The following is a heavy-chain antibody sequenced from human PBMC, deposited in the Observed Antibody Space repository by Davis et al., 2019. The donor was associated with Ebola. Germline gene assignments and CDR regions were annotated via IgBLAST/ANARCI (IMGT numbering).Heavy chain of an antibody. Sequence: GESLKISCAASGFTFSSYAMSWVRQAPGKGLEWVSAISGSGGSTYYADSVKGRFTISRDNSKNTLYLQMNSLRAEDTVVYCCAREAYYYDSSGYYSHFDYWGQGTLVTVSS. D-gene: IGHD3-22*01. V-gene: IGHV3-23*01. CDR3: AREAYYYDSSGYYSHFDY. CDR1: GFTFSSYA. J-gene: IGHJ4*02. CDR2: ISGSGGST.